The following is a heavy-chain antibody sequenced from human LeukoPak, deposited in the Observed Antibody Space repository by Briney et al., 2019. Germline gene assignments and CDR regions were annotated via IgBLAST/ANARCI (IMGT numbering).Heavy chain of an antibody. D-gene: IGHD3-22*01. J-gene: IGHJ4*02. CDR2: INSDGSST. CDR1: GFTFSSHW. V-gene: IGHV3-74*01. Sequence: GGSLRLSCAASGFTFSSHWMHWVRQAPGKGLVWVSRINSDGSSTSYADSVKGRFTISRDNAKNTLYLQMNSLRAEDTAVYYCARVDSRQLGFDYWGQGTLVTVSS. CDR3: ARVDSRQLGFDY.